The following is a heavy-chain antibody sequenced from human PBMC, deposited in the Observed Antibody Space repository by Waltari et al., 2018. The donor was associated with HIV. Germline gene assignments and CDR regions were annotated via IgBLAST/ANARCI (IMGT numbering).Heavy chain of an antibody. CDR1: GFTFSSYG. V-gene: IGHV3-33*01. CDR3: ARGNLIAPDGMDV. D-gene: IGHD6-25*01. J-gene: IGHJ6*02. CDR2: IWYDGSNK. Sequence: QVQLVESGGGVVQPGRSLRLSCAASGFTFSSYGMHWVRQAPGKGLEWVAVIWYDGSNKYYADSVKGRFTISRDNSKNTLYLQMNSLRAEDTAVYYCARGNLIAPDGMDVWGQGTTVTVSS.